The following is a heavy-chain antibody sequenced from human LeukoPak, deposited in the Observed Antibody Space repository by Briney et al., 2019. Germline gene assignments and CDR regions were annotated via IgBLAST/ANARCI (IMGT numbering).Heavy chain of an antibody. CDR2: IRSKANSYAT. V-gene: IGHV3-73*01. D-gene: IGHD3-22*01. Sequence: PGGSLRLSCAASGFTFSGSAMHWVRQASGKGLEWVGRIRSKANSYATAYAASVKGRFTISRDDSKNTAYLQMNGLKTEDTAVYYCRIVVITQVTVDYWGQGTLVTVSS. CDR1: GFTFSGSA. J-gene: IGHJ4*02. CDR3: RIVVITQVTVDY.